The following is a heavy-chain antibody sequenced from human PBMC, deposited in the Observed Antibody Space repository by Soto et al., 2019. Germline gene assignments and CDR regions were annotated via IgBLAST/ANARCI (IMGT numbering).Heavy chain of an antibody. Sequence: GYKSSSSYYSGNKSQPPGKGLEWIGSIYYSGSTYYNPSLKSRVTISVDTSKNQFSLKLSSVTAADTAVYYCAILERLATIFQSYYFDYWGQGTLVSVSS. V-gene: IGHV4-39*01. J-gene: IGHJ4*02. CDR1: GYKSSSSYY. D-gene: IGHD5-12*01. CDR2: IYYSGST. CDR3: AILERLATIFQSYYFDY.